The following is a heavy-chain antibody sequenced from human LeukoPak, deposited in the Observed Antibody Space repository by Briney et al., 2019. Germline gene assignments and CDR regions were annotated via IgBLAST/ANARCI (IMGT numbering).Heavy chain of an antibody. V-gene: IGHV4-39*02. Sequence: SETLSLTCTVSGGSISSSSYYWGWIRQPPGKGLEWIGSIYYSGSTYYNPSLKSRVTISVDTSKNQFSLKVSSVTAADTAVYYCARDGVAGGFDYWGQGTLVTVSS. D-gene: IGHD6-19*01. J-gene: IGHJ4*02. CDR3: ARDGVAGGFDY. CDR1: GGSISSSSYY. CDR2: IYYSGST.